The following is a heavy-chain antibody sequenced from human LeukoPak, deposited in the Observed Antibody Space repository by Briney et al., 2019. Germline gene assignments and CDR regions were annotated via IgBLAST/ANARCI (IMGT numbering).Heavy chain of an antibody. V-gene: IGHV1-2*02. CDR2: INPNSGGT. CDR3: ARGPWITMIVVAPLRG. J-gene: IGHJ4*02. CDR1: GYTFTGYY. D-gene: IGHD3-22*01. Sequence: ASVKVSCNASGYTFTGYYMHWVRQAPGQGLECMGWINPNSGGTNYAQKFQGRVTMTRDTSISTAYMELSRLRSDDTAVYYCARGPWITMIVVAPLRGWGQGTLVTVSS.